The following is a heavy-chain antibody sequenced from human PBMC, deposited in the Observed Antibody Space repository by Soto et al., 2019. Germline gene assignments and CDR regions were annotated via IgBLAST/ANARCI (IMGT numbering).Heavy chain of an antibody. V-gene: IGHV1-69*01. Sequence: QVQLVQSGAEVKKPGSSVKVSCKASGGTFSTYSISWVRQAPGQGLEWMGGSPPIFGTSKYAQNFQGRVTITADESTSTAYMELSSLRSDDTAVYYCARGGWYPKSSYYYDMDVWGQGTTVTVSS. CDR3: ARGGWYPKSSYYYDMDV. CDR1: GGTFSTYS. D-gene: IGHD6-19*01. J-gene: IGHJ6*02. CDR2: SPPIFGTS.